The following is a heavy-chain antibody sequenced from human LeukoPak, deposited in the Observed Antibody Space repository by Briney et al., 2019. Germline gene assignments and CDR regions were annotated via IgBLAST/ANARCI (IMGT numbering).Heavy chain of an antibody. CDR2: IWYDGSDN. D-gene: IGHD2-21*02. J-gene: IGHJ6*02. CDR3: ARDGPVVTTFYYYGMDV. Sequence: GESLRLSCAASGFTFSSYGIHWVCKPPGKGQELVAVIWYDGSDNYYADSVKGRFTISSDNSKNTLYSQMISLRAEDTAVYYCARDGPVVTTFYYYGMDVWGQGTRVTVSS. CDR1: GFTFSSYG. V-gene: IGHV3-33*01.